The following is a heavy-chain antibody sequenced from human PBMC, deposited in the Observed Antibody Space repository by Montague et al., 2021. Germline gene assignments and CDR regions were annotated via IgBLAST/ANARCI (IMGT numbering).Heavy chain of an antibody. CDR2: MSYGGAT. CDR3: AKQDYFVSGTSYKGFDP. CDR1: SGPIFHAH. V-gene: IGHV4-59*08. D-gene: IGHD3-10*01. J-gene: IGHJ5*02. Sequence: SETLSLTCTVSSGPIFHAHWSWVRQPPGKGLEWLGSMSYGGATSNNPSLKSRVTMSIDTSTNQFSLKLSFVTAADTAVYYCAKQDYFVSGTSYKGFDPWGQGILVTVSS.